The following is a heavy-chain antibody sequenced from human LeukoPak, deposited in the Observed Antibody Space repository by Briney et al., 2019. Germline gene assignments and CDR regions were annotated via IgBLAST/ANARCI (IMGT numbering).Heavy chain of an antibody. Sequence: GGPLSLSCAASGFTFSIYGLTWVRQAPGRGLKWAPAITGSGGSKFYADSVKGRFTISRDNSKNTLFLQMNSLTAEDTAVYFCAKDDVGTWSDGYYWGQGTLVTVSS. J-gene: IGHJ4*02. V-gene: IGHV3-23*01. CDR3: AKDDVGTWSDGYY. CDR2: ITGSGGSK. D-gene: IGHD6-13*01. CDR1: GFTFSIYG.